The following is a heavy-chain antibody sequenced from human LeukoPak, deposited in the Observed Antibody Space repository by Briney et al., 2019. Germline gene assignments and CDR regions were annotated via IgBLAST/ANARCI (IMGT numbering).Heavy chain of an antibody. CDR2: ISDSGNTI. V-gene: IGHV3-11*01. CDR1: GFTFSAHY. D-gene: IGHD2/OR15-2a*01. CDR3: ARDRQPSSYIGMDV. Sequence: GGSLRPSCAASGFTFSAHYMSWVRQAPGKGLEWISYISDSGNTIFYADSVKGRFTISRDNGKNSLSLQLNSLAVEDTAIYYCARDRQPSSYIGMDVWGQGTTVTVSS. J-gene: IGHJ6*02.